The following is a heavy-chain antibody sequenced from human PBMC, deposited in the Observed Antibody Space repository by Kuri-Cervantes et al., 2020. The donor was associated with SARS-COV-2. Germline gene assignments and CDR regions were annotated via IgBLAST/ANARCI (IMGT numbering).Heavy chain of an antibody. D-gene: IGHD1-26*01. V-gene: IGHV3-21*01. CDR2: ISSSSSYI. Sequence: GESLKISCAASGFTFSSYSMNWVRQAPGKGLEWVSSISSSSSYIYYADSVKGRFTISRDNAKNSLYLQMNSLRAEDTAVYYCASERWELSWFDPWGQGTLVTVSS. J-gene: IGHJ5*02. CDR1: GFTFSSYS. CDR3: ASERWELSWFDP.